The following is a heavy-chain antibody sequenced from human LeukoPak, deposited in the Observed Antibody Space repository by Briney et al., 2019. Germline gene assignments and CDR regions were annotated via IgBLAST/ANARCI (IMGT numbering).Heavy chain of an antibody. D-gene: IGHD3-22*01. J-gene: IGHJ4*02. Sequence: PGGSLRLSCAASGFTFSSYEMNWVRQAPGKGLEWVSYISSSGSTIYYADSVKGRFTISRDNAKNSLYLQMNSLRAEDTAVYYRASSGYDSSGYPIDYWGQGTLVTVSS. CDR1: GFTFSSYE. V-gene: IGHV3-48*03. CDR3: ASSGYDSSGYPIDY. CDR2: ISSSGSTI.